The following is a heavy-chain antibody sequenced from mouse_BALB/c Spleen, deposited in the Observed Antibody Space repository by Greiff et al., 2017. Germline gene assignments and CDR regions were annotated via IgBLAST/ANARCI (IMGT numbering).Heavy chain of an antibody. Sequence: VQLKESGPGLVKPSQSLSLTCTVTGYSITSDYAWNWIRQFPGNKLEWMGYISYSGSTSYNPSLKSRISITRDTSKNQFFLQLNSVTTEDTATYYCASASGYYDMDYWGQGTSVTVSS. D-gene: IGHD6-2*01. CDR3: ASASGYYDMDY. V-gene: IGHV3-2*02. CDR2: ISYSGST. CDR1: GYSITSDYA. J-gene: IGHJ4*01.